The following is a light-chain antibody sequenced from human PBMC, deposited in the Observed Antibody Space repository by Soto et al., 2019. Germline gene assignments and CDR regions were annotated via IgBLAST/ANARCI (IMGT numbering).Light chain of an antibody. CDR3: QQYGSSIT. CDR1: QSVRGN. V-gene: IGKV3-15*01. J-gene: IGKJ5*01. Sequence: EIVITQSPATLSVSPGERATLSCRASQSVRGNLAWYQQKPGQSPRLLIYGASSRATGIPARFSGSGSGTDSTLTISRLEPEDFAVYYCQQYGSSITFGQGTRLEIK. CDR2: GAS.